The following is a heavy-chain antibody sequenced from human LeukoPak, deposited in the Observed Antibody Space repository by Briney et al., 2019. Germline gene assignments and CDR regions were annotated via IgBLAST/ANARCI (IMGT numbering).Heavy chain of an antibody. CDR2: ISFDGSDK. Sequence: GGSLSLSCAASGFTFSSYGMHWVRQAPGKGLEWVALISFDGSDKSYADSVKGRFTISRDLSKNTLYLQMNSLRPEDTAVYYCAKPYSSSWVGAFGLWGQGTLVTVSS. V-gene: IGHV3-30*18. CDR1: GFTFSSYG. D-gene: IGHD6-6*01. J-gene: IGHJ3*01. CDR3: AKPYSSSWVGAFGL.